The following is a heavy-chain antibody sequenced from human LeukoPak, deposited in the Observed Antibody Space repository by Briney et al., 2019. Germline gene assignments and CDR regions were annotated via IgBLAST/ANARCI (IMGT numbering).Heavy chain of an antibody. CDR2: ISSSSSTI. CDR3: ARAADSGYDFKLYY. V-gene: IGHV3-48*02. Sequence: GGSLRLSCAASGLSFSSYSMNWVRQAPGKGLEWVSYISSSSSTIYYADSVKGRFTISRDNAKNSLYLQMNSLRDEDTAVYYCARAADSGYDFKLYYWGQGTLVTVSS. J-gene: IGHJ4*02. D-gene: IGHD5-12*01. CDR1: GLSFSSYS.